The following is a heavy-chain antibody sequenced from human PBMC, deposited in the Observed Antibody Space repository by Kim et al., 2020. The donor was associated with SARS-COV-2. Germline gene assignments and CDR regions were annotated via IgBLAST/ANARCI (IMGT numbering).Heavy chain of an antibody. CDR1: GFTFSSYG. Sequence: GGSLRLSCAASGFTFSSYGMHWVRQAPGKGLEWVAVIWYDGSNKYYADSVKGRFTISRDNSKNTLYLQMNSLRAEDTAVYYCARDKNYDYVWGSYRQMESEYFQHWGQGTLVTVSS. V-gene: IGHV3-33*01. J-gene: IGHJ1*01. D-gene: IGHD3-16*02. CDR2: IWYDGSNK. CDR3: ARDKNYDYVWGSYRQMESEYFQH.